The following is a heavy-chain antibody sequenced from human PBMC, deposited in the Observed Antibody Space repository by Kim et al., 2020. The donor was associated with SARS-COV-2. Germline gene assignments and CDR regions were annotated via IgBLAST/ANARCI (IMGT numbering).Heavy chain of an antibody. CDR1: GFTFSSYG. J-gene: IGHJ6*02. CDR2: IWYDGSNK. Sequence: GGSLRLSCAASGFTFSSYGMHWVRQAPGKGLEWVAVIWYDGSNKYYADSVKGRFTISRDNSKNTLYLQMNSLRAEDTAVYYCARGGDMVRGVIIRNTYYYYYGMDVWGQGTTVTVSS. D-gene: IGHD3-10*01. CDR3: ARGGDMVRGVIIRNTYYYYYGMDV. V-gene: IGHV3-33*01.